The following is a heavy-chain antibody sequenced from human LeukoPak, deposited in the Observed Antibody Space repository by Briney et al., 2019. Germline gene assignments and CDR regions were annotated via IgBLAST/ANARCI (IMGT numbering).Heavy chain of an antibody. J-gene: IGHJ4*02. CDR1: GYSISSGYY. V-gene: IGHV4-38-2*02. CDR2: IYHSGST. CDR3: ATPVQYCGGDCYPFDY. Sequence: SETLSLTCTVSGYSISSGYYWGWIRQPPGKGLEWIGSIYHSGSTYYNPSLKSRVTISVDTSKNQFSLDLTSVTTADTAVYYCATPVQYCGGDCYPFDYWGQGTLVTVSS. D-gene: IGHD2-21*02.